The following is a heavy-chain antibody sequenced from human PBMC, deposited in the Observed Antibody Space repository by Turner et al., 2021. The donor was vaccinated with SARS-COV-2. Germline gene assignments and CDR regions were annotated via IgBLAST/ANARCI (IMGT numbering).Heavy chain of an antibody. D-gene: IGHD3-22*01. V-gene: IGHV3-66*01. CDR2: IYSGGRT. J-gene: IGHJ6*02. CDR1: GFTVSRNY. CDR3: ASEQDSSGFVGMDV. Sequence: EVQLVVSGGGLVQPGGSLRLSCAASGFTVSRNYMGWVRQAPGKGLEWVSMIYSGGRTYYADAVKGRFTISRDNSKNTLYLQMNSLRAEDTAVYYCASEQDSSGFVGMDVWGQGTTVTVSS.